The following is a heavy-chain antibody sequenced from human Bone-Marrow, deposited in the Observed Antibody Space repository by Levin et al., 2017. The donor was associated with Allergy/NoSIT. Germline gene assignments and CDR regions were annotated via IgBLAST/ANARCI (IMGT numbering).Heavy chain of an antibody. CDR2: LSHHEKYV. CDR1: GFTFSGYG. D-gene: IGHD2-2*01. CDR3: ARIGYQLQQMDV. Sequence: SGGSLRLSCAASGFTFSGYGMHWVRQAPGKGLEWVAVLSHHEKYVQYADSVKGRFTVSRDNSKNMLYLQMNSLRGEDTGVFFCARIGYQLQQMDVWGQGTTVIVSS. V-gene: IGHV3-33*08. J-gene: IGHJ6*02.